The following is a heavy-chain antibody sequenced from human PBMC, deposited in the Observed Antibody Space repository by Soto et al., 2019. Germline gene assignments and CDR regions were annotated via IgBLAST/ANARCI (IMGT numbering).Heavy chain of an antibody. D-gene: IGHD4-17*01. CDR1: GGSVSSGSYY. CDR2: IYYIGRT. J-gene: IGHJ6*02. Sequence: SETLSLTCTVSGGSVSSGSYYWSWIRQPPGKGLEWIGYIYYIGRTNYKPSLKSRVAISVDTSKNQFSLKLSSVTAADTAVYYCARAERPYGDYDNYYYAMDVWDQGTSVTVSS. V-gene: IGHV4-61*01. CDR3: ARAERPYGDYDNYYYAMDV.